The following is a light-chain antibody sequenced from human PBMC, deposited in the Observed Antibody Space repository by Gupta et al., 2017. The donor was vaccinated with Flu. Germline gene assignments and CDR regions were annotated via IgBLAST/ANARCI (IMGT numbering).Light chain of an antibody. CDR3: MQRVQLPRWT. J-gene: IGKJ1*01. CDR2: DVS. CDR1: QTVLPIERKSY. Sequence: QAQPASISCTSSQTVLPIERKSYWYLYQQKPGRPPHHLINDVSTRFCCGSDTLRGSGSWTGFALNISRVEANDVGFNYCMQRVQLPRWTFGQGTKVEIK. V-gene: IGKV2D-29*01.